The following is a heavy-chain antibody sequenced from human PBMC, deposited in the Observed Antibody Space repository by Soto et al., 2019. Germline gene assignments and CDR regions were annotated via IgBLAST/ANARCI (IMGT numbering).Heavy chain of an antibody. V-gene: IGHV3-11*01. CDR2: ISYSGNDI. J-gene: IGHJ4*02. CDR1: GFSFSDYY. D-gene: IGHD2-2*01. CDR3: ARGILGPAAMFGLFDF. Sequence: QVQLVESGGGLVKPGGFLRLSCAASGFSFSDYYMTWIRQAPGKGLEWVSYISYSGNDIYYADSVKGRFTISRDNAKNSLYLQMNSLRAEDTAVFYCARGILGPAAMFGLFDFWGQGTLVIVSS.